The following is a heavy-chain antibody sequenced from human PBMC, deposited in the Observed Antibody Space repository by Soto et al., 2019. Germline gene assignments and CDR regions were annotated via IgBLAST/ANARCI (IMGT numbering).Heavy chain of an antibody. V-gene: IGHV1-2*04. CDR2: INPNSGGT. J-gene: IGHJ4*02. CDR1: GYTFTGYY. Sequence: ASVKVSCKASGYTFTGYYKHWVRQAPGQGLEWMGWINPNSGGTNYAQKFQGWVTMTRDTSISTAYMELSRLRSDDTAVYYCARDRPYYGSGSYSLYYFDYWGQGTLVTVSS. D-gene: IGHD3-10*01. CDR3: ARDRPYYGSGSYSLYYFDY.